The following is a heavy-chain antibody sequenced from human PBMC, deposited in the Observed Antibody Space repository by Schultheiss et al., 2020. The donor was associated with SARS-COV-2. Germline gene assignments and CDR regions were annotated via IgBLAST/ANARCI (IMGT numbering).Heavy chain of an antibody. J-gene: IGHJ1*01. CDR1: GGSFSGYY. Sequence: SETLSLTCAVYGGSFSGYYWSWIRQPPGKGLEWIGEINHGGSTSYNPSLKSRVTISVDTSKNQFSLKLSSVTAADTAVYYCAREPRTHSSGWYEHWGQGTLVTVSS. CDR2: INHGGST. V-gene: IGHV4-34*01. D-gene: IGHD6-19*01. CDR3: AREPRTHSSGWYEH.